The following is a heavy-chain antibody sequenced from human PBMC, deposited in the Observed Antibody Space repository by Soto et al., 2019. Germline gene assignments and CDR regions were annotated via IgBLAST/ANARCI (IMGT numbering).Heavy chain of an antibody. Sequence: AETLSLTCAVYGGSFCGYYWGGIRQPPGKGLEWIGEINHSGSTNYNPSLKSRVTISVDTSKNQFSLKLSSVTAADTAVYYCARVLNHPRGYYFDYWGQGTLVTV. CDR2: INHSGST. D-gene: IGHD3-10*01. J-gene: IGHJ4*02. V-gene: IGHV4-34*01. CDR3: ARVLNHPRGYYFDY. CDR1: GGSFCGYY.